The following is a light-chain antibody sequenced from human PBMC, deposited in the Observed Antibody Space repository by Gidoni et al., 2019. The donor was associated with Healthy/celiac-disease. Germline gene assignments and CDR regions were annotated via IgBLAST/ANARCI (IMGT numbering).Light chain of an antibody. J-gene: IGKJ4*01. Sequence: DIVMTQSPDSLAGSLGERATINCKSSQSCLYSSNNKNYLAWYQQKTGQPPKLLIYWASTRESGVPDRFIGSGSGTDFTLTISSLQSEDVAVYYCQQYYSTPLTFXGXTQVEIK. CDR1: QSCLYSSNNKNY. V-gene: IGKV4-1*01. CDR3: QQYYSTPLT. CDR2: WAS.